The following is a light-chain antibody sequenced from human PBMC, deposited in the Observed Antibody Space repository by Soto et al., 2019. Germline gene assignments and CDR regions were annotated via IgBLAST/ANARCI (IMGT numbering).Light chain of an antibody. CDR1: QSVSSN. Sequence: EQVMTQSPATLSVSPGERATLSCRASQSVSSNLAWYHQKPGQAPRLLIYGASTRATGIPARFSGSGSGTEFTLTISSLQSEDFAVYYCQQYNNWPQTFGQGTKVEIK. J-gene: IGKJ1*01. CDR3: QQYNNWPQT. CDR2: GAS. V-gene: IGKV3-15*01.